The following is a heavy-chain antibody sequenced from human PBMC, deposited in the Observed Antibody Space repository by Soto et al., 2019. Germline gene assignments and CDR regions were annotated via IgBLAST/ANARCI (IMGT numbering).Heavy chain of an antibody. J-gene: IGHJ4*02. D-gene: IGHD2-15*01. CDR1: GYTFTNYA. V-gene: IGHV1-3*01. CDR2: IIAGNGNT. CDR3: ARDCSGGPPGYFDN. Sequence: GASVKVSCKASGYTFTNYAIHWVRQAPGQRLEWMGWIIAGNGNTKYSQKFQDRVTITRDTSASTAYMELSSLRSEDTALYYCARDCSGGPPGYFDNWGQGTLVTVSS.